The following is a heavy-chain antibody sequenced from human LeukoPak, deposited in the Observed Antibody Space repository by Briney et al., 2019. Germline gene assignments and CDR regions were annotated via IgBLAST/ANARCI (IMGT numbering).Heavy chain of an antibody. CDR2: IYYSGFI. J-gene: IGHJ4*02. Sequence: PSETLSLTCTVSVGSISSSSYYWGWIRQPPGKGLEWIGSIYYSGFIYCNPSLKSRVTISVDTSKNQFSLKVSSVTAADTAVYYCARTTSGGVIAIDYWGQGTPVTVSS. D-gene: IGHD3-16*02. V-gene: IGHV4-39*01. CDR1: VGSISSSSYY. CDR3: ARTTSGGVIAIDY.